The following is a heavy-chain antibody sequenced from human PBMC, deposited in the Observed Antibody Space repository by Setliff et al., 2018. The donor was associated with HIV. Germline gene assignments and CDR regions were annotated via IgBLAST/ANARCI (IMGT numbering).Heavy chain of an antibody. V-gene: IGHV3-7*03. CDR3: ARDKDEDYGSTSFDY. Sequence: GGSLRLSCAASGSTFSSCWVTWVRQGPGKGLEWVANIKQDGSEKYYVDSVRGRCTISRDIAKNSLYLQLNSLRPEDTAVYYCARDKDEDYGSTSFDYWGQGILVTVSS. D-gene: IGHD4-17*01. CDR1: GSTFSSCW. J-gene: IGHJ4*02. CDR2: IKQDGSEK.